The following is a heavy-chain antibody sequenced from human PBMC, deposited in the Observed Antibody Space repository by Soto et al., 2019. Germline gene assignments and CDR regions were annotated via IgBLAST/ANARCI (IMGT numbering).Heavy chain of an antibody. Sequence: ASVKVSCKASGYTFTGYYIHWVRQAPGQGLEWMGIINPSGGSTSYAQKFQGRVTMTRDTSTSTVYMELSSLRSEDTAVYYCARRDSSGWYYFDYWGQGTLVTVSS. V-gene: IGHV1-46*01. CDR3: ARRDSSGWYYFDY. CDR1: GYTFTGYY. J-gene: IGHJ4*02. CDR2: INPSGGST. D-gene: IGHD6-19*01.